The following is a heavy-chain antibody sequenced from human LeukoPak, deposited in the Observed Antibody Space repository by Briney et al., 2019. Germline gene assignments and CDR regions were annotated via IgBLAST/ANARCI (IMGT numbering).Heavy chain of an antibody. J-gene: IGHJ4*02. CDR2: MNPNSGNT. D-gene: IGHD3-16*01. CDR3: ARKRRLTWGLD. V-gene: IGHV1-8*01. Sequence: ASVKVSCKASGYTFTSYDINWVRQAPGQGLEWMGWMNPNSGNTDYAQKFQGRVTMTRNTSISTAYMELSSLRSEDTAVYYCARKRRLTWGLDWGQGTLVTVSS. CDR1: GYTFTSYD.